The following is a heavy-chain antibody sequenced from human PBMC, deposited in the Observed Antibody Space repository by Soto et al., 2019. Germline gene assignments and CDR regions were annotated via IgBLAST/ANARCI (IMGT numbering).Heavy chain of an antibody. D-gene: IGHD6-13*01. J-gene: IGHJ3*02. V-gene: IGHV4-59*01. CDR1: GGSISSYY. CDR2: IYYSGST. Sequence: SETLSLTCTVSGGSISSYYWSWIRQPPGKGLEWIGYIYYSGSTNYNPSLKSRVTISVDTSKNQFYLKLSSVTAADTAVYYCARDREQDDAFDIWGQGTMVTVSS. CDR3: ARDREQDDAFDI.